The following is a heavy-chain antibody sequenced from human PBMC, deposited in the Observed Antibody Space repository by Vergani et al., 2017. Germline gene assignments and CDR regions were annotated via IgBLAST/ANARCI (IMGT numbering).Heavy chain of an antibody. D-gene: IGHD5-18*01. V-gene: IGHV1-3*01. CDR1: GYTFTSYA. CDR3: ARERDVDTAMVVSFDI. J-gene: IGHJ3*02. CDR2: INAGNGNT. Sequence: QVQLVQSGAEVKKPGASVKVSCKASGYTFTSYAMHWVRQAPGQRLEWMGWINAGNGNTKYSQKFQGRVTITRDTSASTAYMELSSLRSEDTAVYYCARERDVDTAMVVSFDIGGEGTTVTGSS.